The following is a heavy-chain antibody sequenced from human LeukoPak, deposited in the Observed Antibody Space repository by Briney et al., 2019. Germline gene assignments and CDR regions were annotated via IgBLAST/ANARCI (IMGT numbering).Heavy chain of an antibody. CDR2: IFYSGST. D-gene: IGHD6-6*01. CDR3: ARVLYSSSPYYFDY. Sequence: PSETLPLTCTVSGDSISRYYWSWIRQPPGKGLEWIGYIFYSGSTNYNPSLESRVTISVDTSKNQFSLKLSSVTAADTAVYYCARVLYSSSPYYFDYWGQGTLVTVSS. V-gene: IGHV4-59*12. CDR1: GDSISRYY. J-gene: IGHJ4*02.